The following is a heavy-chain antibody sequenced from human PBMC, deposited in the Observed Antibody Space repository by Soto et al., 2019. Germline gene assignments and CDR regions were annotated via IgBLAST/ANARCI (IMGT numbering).Heavy chain of an antibody. D-gene: IGHD3-10*01. V-gene: IGHV3-23*01. Sequence: HPVGSLRLSCAASGFMFSTTDMSWVRQAPGKGLEWVTTIEGSGTITYYADSVRGRFTISRDNSKNTVYLQMDSLTADDTAVYYCVKNSGWFNSWGQGTPVTVSS. CDR2: IEGSGTIT. J-gene: IGHJ5*01. CDR1: GFMFSTTD. CDR3: VKNSGWFNS.